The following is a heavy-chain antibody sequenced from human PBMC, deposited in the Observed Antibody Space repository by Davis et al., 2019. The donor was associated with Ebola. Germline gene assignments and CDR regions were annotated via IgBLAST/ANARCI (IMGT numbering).Heavy chain of an antibody. CDR1: GFFVSNKY. J-gene: IGHJ2*01. CDR2: IYRDGRT. Sequence: WGSLTLSCAASGFFVSNKYTSCVRQVPGKGLEWVPVIYRDGRTYHADSVKARFTISRDNSENSVYLQMNSLRAEDTAVYNCTRHVSGDFWYFDLWGRGTLVTISS. V-gene: IGHV3-53*01. D-gene: IGHD4-17*01. CDR3: TRHVSGDFWYFDL.